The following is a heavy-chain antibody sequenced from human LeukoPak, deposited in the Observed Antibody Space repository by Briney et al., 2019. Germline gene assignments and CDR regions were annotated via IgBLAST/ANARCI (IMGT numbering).Heavy chain of an antibody. CDR3: ARASPARYDILTGYYSYLDY. D-gene: IGHD3-9*01. CDR2: IYYSGST. Sequence: SETLSLTCTVSGGSISSSSYYWGWIRQPPGKGLEWIGSIYYSGSTYYNPSLKSRVTISVDTSKNQFSLKPSSVTAADTAVYYCARASPARYDILTGYYSYLDYWGQGTLVTVSS. CDR1: GGSISSSSYY. V-gene: IGHV4-39*01. J-gene: IGHJ4*02.